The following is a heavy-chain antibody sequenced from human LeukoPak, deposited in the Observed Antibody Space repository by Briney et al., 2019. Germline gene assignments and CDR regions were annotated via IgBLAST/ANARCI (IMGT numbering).Heavy chain of an antibody. CDR2: IYSGGST. Sequence: GGSLRLSCAASGFTVSSNYMSWVRQAPGKGLEWVSVIYSGGSTYYANSVKGRFTISRDNSKNTLYLQMNSLRAEDTAVYYCARELAGPGYYGSGSPFDYWGQGTLVTVSS. V-gene: IGHV3-53*01. D-gene: IGHD3-10*01. CDR1: GFTVSSNY. J-gene: IGHJ4*02. CDR3: ARELAGPGYYGSGSPFDY.